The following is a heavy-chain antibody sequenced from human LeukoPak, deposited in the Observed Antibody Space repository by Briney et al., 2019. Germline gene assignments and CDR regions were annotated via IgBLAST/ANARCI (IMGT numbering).Heavy chain of an antibody. CDR1: GFTFSDYY. D-gene: IGHD2-2*01. Sequence: GGSLRLSCAASGFTFSDYYMSWIRQAPGKGLEWVSYISSSGNTIYYADSVKGRFTISRDNAKNSLYLQMNSLRAEDTAVYYCARDDIVVVPARQYYYYGMDVWGQGTTVTVSS. V-gene: IGHV3-11*01. J-gene: IGHJ6*02. CDR3: ARDDIVVVPARQYYYYGMDV. CDR2: ISSSGNTI.